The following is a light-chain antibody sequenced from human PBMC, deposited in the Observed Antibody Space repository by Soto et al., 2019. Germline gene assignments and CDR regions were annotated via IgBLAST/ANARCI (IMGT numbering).Light chain of an antibody. Sequence: ETVLTQSPATLSLSPGERATLSCRASQSIRNFLAWYQQKPGQAPRLLIYDTSNRATGIPARFSGSGSGTEFTLTISSLEPEDCAVYYCQQRSSWLTFGGGTKVEIK. CDR1: QSIRNF. CDR2: DTS. CDR3: QQRSSWLT. J-gene: IGKJ4*01. V-gene: IGKV3-11*01.